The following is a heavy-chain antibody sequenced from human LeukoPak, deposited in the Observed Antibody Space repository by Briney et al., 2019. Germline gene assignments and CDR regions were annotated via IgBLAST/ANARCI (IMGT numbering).Heavy chain of an antibody. CDR1: GGSISSSNW. J-gene: IGHJ5*02. D-gene: IGHD3-10*01. CDR3: ARDSGTTGEVKFDP. Sequence: SETLSPTCAVSGGSISSSNWWTWVRQPPGKGLEWIGEISHSGSTTYNPSLKSRVTMSIDTSKNQFSLKLSFVTAADTAVYYCARDSGTTGEVKFDPWGQGTLVTVSS. V-gene: IGHV4-4*02. CDR2: ISHSGST.